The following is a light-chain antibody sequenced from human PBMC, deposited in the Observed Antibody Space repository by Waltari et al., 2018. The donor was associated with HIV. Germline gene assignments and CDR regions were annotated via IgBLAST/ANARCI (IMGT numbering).Light chain of an antibody. CDR2: DVS. J-gene: IGLJ1*01. Sequence: QSALTQPASVSGFPGQSITISCTGSSSDVGSYNYVPWYQQHPGKAPKLLIYDVSKRHSGVSNRFSGSKSGNTASLTISGLQAEDEADYYCCSYAGSNTYLFGTGTEVTVL. CDR3: CSYAGSNTYL. V-gene: IGLV2-23*02. CDR1: SSDVGSYNY.